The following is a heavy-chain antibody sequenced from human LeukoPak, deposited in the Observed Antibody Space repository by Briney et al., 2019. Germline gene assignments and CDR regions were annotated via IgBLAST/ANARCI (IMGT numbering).Heavy chain of an antibody. V-gene: IGHV3-7*01. D-gene: IGHD3-3*01. CDR1: GFIFSNCW. CDR2: KKEDGSEM. Sequence: GGSLRLSCAASGFIFSNCWMSWVRQAPGKGLEWVANKKEDGSEMYYVDSVKGRFTISRDNAKNSLYLQVNSLRAEDTAVYYCARDLSGGRGYFGIDVWGQGTTVTVSS. J-gene: IGHJ6*02. CDR3: ARDLSGGRGYFGIDV.